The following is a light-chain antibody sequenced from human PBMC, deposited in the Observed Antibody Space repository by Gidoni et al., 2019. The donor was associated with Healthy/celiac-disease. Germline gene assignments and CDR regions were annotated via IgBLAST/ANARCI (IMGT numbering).Light chain of an antibody. CDR2: GNK. J-gene: IGLJ3*02. CDR1: SSNIGAGHD. V-gene: IGLV1-40*01. Sequence: QSVLTQPPSVSGAPGQRVTISCSGSSSNIGAGHDVHWYQQLPGTAPQLLIYGNKNRPSGVPDRFSGSKSATSAALAITGLQAEDEAVYHCQSYDSTLSGSVFGGGTKLTVL. CDR3: QSYDSTLSGSV.